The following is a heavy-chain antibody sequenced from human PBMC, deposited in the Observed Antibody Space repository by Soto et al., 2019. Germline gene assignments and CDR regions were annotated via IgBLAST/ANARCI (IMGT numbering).Heavy chain of an antibody. D-gene: IGHD3-10*01. CDR2: IIPIFGTA. J-gene: IGHJ5*02. CDR3: ARGYGPGVFDP. CDR1: GGTFSGYA. V-gene: IGHV1-69*01. Sequence: SVTVSCMAAGGTFSGYAISLVRQAPGQGLEWMGGIIPIFGTANYAQKFQGRVTITADESTSTAYMELSSLRSEDTAVYYCARGYGPGVFDPWGQGTLVTVSS.